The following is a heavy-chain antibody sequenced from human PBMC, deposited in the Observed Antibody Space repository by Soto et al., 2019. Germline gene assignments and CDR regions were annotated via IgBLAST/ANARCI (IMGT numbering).Heavy chain of an antibody. V-gene: IGHV5-51*01. CDR1: GYSFPIYW. Sequence: HGESLKISCKGSGYSFPIYWIAWVRQMPGKGLEWMGVIYPGDSDTRYSPSFQGQVTISADKSISTAYLQWSSLQASDTAIYYCARQDGDGLFYFDYWGQGTPVTVSS. D-gene: IGHD4-17*01. CDR3: ARQDGDGLFYFDY. J-gene: IGHJ4*02. CDR2: IYPGDSDT.